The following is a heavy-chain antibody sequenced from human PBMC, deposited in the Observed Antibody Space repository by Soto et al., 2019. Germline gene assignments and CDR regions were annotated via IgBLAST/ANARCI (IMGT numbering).Heavy chain of an antibody. CDR3: ARESRYYGSGGREMGYYYYYYMDV. Sequence: PSETLSLTCTVSGGSISSGGYYWSWIRQHPGKGLEWIGYIYYSGSTYYNPSLKSRVTISVDTSKNQFSLKLSSVTAADTAVYYCARESRYYGSGGREMGYYYYYYMDVWGKGTTVTVSS. CDR1: GGSISSGGYY. J-gene: IGHJ6*03. D-gene: IGHD3-10*01. CDR2: IYYSGST. V-gene: IGHV4-31*03.